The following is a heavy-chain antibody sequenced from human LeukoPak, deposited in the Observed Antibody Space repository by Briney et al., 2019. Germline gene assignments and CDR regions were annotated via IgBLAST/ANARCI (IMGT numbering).Heavy chain of an antibody. J-gene: IGHJ4*02. CDR1: GYTFSGYF. V-gene: IGHV1-2*06. CDR2: INPNNGDT. D-gene: IGHD5-18*01. CDR3: ARLAEGNNGCNYGVDY. Sequence: EASVKVSCKASGYTFSGYFMHWVRQAPGQGLEWMGRINPNNGDTNYAQKFQGRVTMTRDTSISTAYMELNRLRSDDTAVYYCARLAEGNNGCNYGVDYWGQGTLVTVSS.